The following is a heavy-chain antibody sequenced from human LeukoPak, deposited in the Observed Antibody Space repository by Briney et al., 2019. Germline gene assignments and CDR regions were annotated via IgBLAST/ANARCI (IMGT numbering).Heavy chain of an antibody. V-gene: IGHV1-18*01. J-gene: IGHJ4*02. CDR1: GYTFTSYG. D-gene: IGHD3-22*01. CDR2: ISAYNGNT. CDR3: ARNNYYDSSGYNFDY. Sequence: GASVKVSCKASGYTFTSYGISWVRQAPGQRLEWMGWISAYNGNTNYAQKLQGRVTMTTDTSTSTAYMELRSLRSDDTAVYYCARNNYYDSSGYNFDYWGQGTLVTVSS.